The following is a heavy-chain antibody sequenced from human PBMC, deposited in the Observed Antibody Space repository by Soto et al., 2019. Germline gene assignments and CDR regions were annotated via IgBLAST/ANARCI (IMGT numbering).Heavy chain of an antibody. CDR2: IYSGGST. CDR3: ARGRPGYDSGGYYYYYMDV. CDR1: GFTVSSNY. J-gene: IGHJ6*03. V-gene: IGHV3-66*01. D-gene: IGHD5-12*01. Sequence: EVQLVESGGGLVQPGGSLRLSCAASGFTVSSNYMSWVRQAPGKGLEWVSVIYSGGSTYYADSVKGRFTISRDNSKNSLYLQMNSLRAEDTAVSYCARGRPGYDSGGYYYYYMDVWGKGPTVTVSS.